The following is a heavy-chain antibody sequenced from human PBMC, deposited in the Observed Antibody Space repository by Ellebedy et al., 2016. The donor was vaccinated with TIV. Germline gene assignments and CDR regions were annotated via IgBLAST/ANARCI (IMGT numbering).Heavy chain of an antibody. J-gene: IGHJ5*02. CDR1: GYSLTELS. Sequence: AASVKVSCKVSGYSLTELSMHWARQAPGKGLEWMGGYDPEVGQTVYAHNLQGRLTMTEDTSTDTAYMELNSLTSEDTAVYYCATGNDRSVGLFYWPDPWGQGALVTVSS. CDR3: ATGNDRSVGLFYWPDP. V-gene: IGHV1-24*01. CDR2: YDPEVGQT. D-gene: IGHD1-1*01.